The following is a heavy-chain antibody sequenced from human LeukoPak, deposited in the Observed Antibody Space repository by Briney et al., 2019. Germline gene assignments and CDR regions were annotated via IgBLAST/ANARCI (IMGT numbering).Heavy chain of an antibody. Sequence: SETLSLTCTVSGGSISSYYWSWIRQPPGKGLEWIGCIYYSGSTNYNPSFKSRVTISVDTSKNQFSLKLSSVTAADTAVYYCARDGGPLGYCSSTSCPYYMDVWGKGTTVTISS. CDR1: GGSISSYY. CDR2: IYYSGST. D-gene: IGHD2-2*01. CDR3: ARDGGPLGYCSSTSCPYYMDV. V-gene: IGHV4-59*12. J-gene: IGHJ6*03.